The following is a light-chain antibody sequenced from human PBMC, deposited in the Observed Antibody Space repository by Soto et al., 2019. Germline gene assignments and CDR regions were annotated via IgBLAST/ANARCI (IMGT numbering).Light chain of an antibody. CDR1: QSVDND. J-gene: IGKJ5*01. Sequence: EIVMTQSPATLSVSPGDRATLSCRASQSVDNDLAWYQQKPGQPPRLLIYDASTRATGIPARFSGSGSGTDFTLTISRLEPEDFAVYYCQQYGSSITFGQGTRLEIK. CDR2: DAS. V-gene: IGKV3D-15*01. CDR3: QQYGSSIT.